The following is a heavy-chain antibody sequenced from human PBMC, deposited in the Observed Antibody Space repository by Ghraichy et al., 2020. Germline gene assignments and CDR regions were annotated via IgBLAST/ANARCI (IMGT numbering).Heavy chain of an antibody. CDR1: GFTFSSYW. J-gene: IGHJ4*02. CDR3: ARGPRGSKGDY. Sequence: GGSLRLSCAASGFTFSSYWMAWIRQAPGKGLEWLANINQDGGETYYVDTVKGRFTISRDNAKKSLYLQMNSLRAEDTAVYYCARGPRGSKGDYWGQGTLVTVSS. D-gene: IGHD2-15*01. CDR2: INQDGGET. V-gene: IGHV3-7*01.